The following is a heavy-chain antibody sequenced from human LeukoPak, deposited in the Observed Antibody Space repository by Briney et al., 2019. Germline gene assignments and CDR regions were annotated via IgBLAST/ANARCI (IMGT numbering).Heavy chain of an antibody. J-gene: IGHJ4*02. CDR3: AKDLNWGGR. CDR2: IRYDGSNK. V-gene: IGHV3-30*02. D-gene: IGHD7-27*01. CDR1: GFTFSNYG. Sequence: GGSLRLSCAASGFTFSNYGMHWVRQAPGKGLKWVAFIRYDGSNKYYADSVKGRFTISRDNSKNTLYLQINSLRAEDTAVYYCAKDLNWGGRWGQGTLVTVSS.